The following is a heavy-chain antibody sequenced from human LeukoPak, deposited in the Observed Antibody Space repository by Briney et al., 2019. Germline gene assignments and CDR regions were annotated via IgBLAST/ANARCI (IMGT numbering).Heavy chain of an antibody. CDR1: GGSVSTYY. Sequence: PSETLSLTCTVSGGSVSTYYWNWIRQPPGKGLEWIGYIYYSGSTNYNPSLKSRVTISVDTSKNQFSLKVSSVTAADTAVYYCARHSSSGWYYFDYWGQGTLVTVSS. J-gene: IGHJ4*02. D-gene: IGHD6-19*01. V-gene: IGHV4-59*08. CDR3: ARHSSSGWYYFDY. CDR2: IYYSGST.